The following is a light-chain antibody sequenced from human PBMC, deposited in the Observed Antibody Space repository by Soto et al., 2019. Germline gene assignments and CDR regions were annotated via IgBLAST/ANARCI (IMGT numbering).Light chain of an antibody. V-gene: IGKV3-20*01. Sequence: IVVTQTPTTLSVSPGERATLSCRASQSVSSNLAWYQQKPGQAPRLLIFGASIRVKGIPDRFIGSGSGTDFTLTISRLEPEDFAVYYCQHYVTSLTTVGQGSKVDI. J-gene: IGKJ1*01. CDR3: QHYVTSLTT. CDR1: QSVSSN. CDR2: GAS.